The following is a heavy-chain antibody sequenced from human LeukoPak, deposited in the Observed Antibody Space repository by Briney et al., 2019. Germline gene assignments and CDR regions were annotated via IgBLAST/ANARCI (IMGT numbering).Heavy chain of an antibody. D-gene: IGHD3-22*01. V-gene: IGHV1-46*01. CDR3: ARALSDSSGYP. J-gene: IGHJ5*02. CDR1: GYIFTTYY. Sequence: GASVKVSCKAFGYIFTTYYVHWVRQAPGQGLEWMGKINPSGGRTSYAQQFQGRVTMTRDTSTRTVYMELSSLRSEDTAVYYCARALSDSSGYPWGQGTLVTVSS. CDR2: INPSGGRT.